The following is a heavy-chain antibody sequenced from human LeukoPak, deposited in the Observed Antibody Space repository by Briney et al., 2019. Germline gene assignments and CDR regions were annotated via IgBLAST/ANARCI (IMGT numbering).Heavy chain of an antibody. D-gene: IGHD2-21*01. CDR2: ISNSGDST. CDR3: VKDRCDRATCPEV. Sequence: PGGSLRLSCAASGFTFSTYAMSWVRQAPGEGLQWVSGISNSGDSTYYLDSVKGLFTISRDNSKNTLHLQMSSLRAEDTALYYCVKDRCDRATCPEVWGQGTLVTVSS. J-gene: IGHJ4*02. V-gene: IGHV3-23*01. CDR1: GFTFSTYA.